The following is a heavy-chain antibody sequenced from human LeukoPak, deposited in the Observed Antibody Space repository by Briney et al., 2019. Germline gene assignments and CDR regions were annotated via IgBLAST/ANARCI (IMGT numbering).Heavy chain of an antibody. V-gene: IGHV3-23*01. D-gene: IGHD5-18*01. CDR2: ISGSGGST. CDR1: GFTFSSYA. CDR3: AKAEVRGYSYGYGWDY. Sequence: GGSLRLSCAASGFTFSSYAMSWVRQAPGKGLEWVSAISGSGGSTYYADSVKGRFTISRDNSKNTLYQQMNSLRAEDTAVYYCAKAEVRGYSYGYGWDYWGQGTLVTVSS. J-gene: IGHJ4*02.